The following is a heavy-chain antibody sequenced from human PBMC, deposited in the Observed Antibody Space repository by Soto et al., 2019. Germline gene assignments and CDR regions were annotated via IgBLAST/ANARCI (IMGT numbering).Heavy chain of an antibody. D-gene: IGHD6-13*01. CDR1: GGTFSSYA. V-gene: IGHV1-69*13. CDR3: ARDRRAAGLLGDAFDI. Sequence: SVKVSCKASGGTFSSYAISWVRQAPGQGLEWMGGIIPIFGTANYAQKFEGRVTITADESTSTAYMELSSLRSEDTAVYYCARDRRAAGLLGDAFDIWGQGTMVTVSS. CDR2: IIPIFGTA. J-gene: IGHJ3*02.